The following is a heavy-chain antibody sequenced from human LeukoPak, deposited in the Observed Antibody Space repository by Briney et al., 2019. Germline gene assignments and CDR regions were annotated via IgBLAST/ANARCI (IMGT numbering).Heavy chain of an antibody. CDR2: ISGNGVST. D-gene: IGHD1-26*01. J-gene: IGHJ4*02. V-gene: IGHV3-64*01. CDR1: GFTFSSYA. Sequence: PGGSLRLSCAASGFTFSSYAMSWVRQAPGKGLEYVSAISGNGVSTDYANSVKGRFTISRDNSKNTLYLQMGSLRAEDMAVYYCARRPDSGSYYVDYWGQGTLVTVSS. CDR3: ARRPDSGSYYVDY.